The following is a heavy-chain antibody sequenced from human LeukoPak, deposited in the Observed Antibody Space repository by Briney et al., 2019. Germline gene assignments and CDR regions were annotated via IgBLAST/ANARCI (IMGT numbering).Heavy chain of an antibody. CDR1: GGSISSYY. CDR2: IDYSGST. V-gene: IGHV4-59*01. Sequence: PSETLSLTCIVSGGSISSYYWSWIRQPPGKGLEWIGYIDYSGSTNYNPSLKSRVTISVDTSKKQFSLKLSSVTAADTAVYYCARWSGYYFYWGQGTLVTVSS. CDR3: ARWSGYYFY. J-gene: IGHJ4*02. D-gene: IGHD3-3*01.